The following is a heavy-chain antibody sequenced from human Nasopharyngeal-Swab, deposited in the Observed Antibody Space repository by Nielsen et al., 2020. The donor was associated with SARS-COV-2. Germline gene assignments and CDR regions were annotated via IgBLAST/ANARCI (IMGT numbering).Heavy chain of an antibody. CDR2: MNPLSGNS. J-gene: IGHJ4*02. CDR1: GYAFSSYD. CDR3: ARAIRYQLLSEF. V-gene: IGHV1-8*01. D-gene: IGHD2-2*01. Sequence: ASVKVSCKTSGYAFSSYDIAWVRQAAGQGLEWMGWMNPLSGNSGFAQNFRGRVTVTTDTSIRTVYMDLSSLRSEDTAVYYCARAIRYQLLSEFWGQGTLVTVSS.